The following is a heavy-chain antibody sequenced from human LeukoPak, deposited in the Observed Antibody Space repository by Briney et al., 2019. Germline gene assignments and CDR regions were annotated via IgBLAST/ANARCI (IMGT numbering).Heavy chain of an antibody. CDR3: ASFMTNRDWFDP. V-gene: IGHV4-34*01. CDR2: INHSGST. Sequence: SETLSLTCAVYGGSFSGYYWSWIRQPPGKGLEWIGEINHSGSTNYNPSLKSRVTISVGTSKNQFSLKLSSVTAADTAVYYCASFMTNRDWFDPWGQGTLVTVSS. J-gene: IGHJ5*02. CDR1: GGSFSGYY.